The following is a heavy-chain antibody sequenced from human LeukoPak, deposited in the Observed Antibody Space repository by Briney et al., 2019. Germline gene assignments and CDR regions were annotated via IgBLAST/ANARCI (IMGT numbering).Heavy chain of an antibody. D-gene: IGHD1-26*01. CDR1: GFTFSSYW. J-gene: IGHJ3*02. Sequence: PGVSLRLSCAVSGFTFSSYWMSWVRQAPGKGLEWVANIKQDGSEKFYVNSVKGRFTISRDNAKNSLYLQMNSLRAEDTAVYYCARDHVPGSYAAFDIWGQGTMVTVSS. V-gene: IGHV3-7*01. CDR3: ARDHVPGSYAAFDI. CDR2: IKQDGSEK.